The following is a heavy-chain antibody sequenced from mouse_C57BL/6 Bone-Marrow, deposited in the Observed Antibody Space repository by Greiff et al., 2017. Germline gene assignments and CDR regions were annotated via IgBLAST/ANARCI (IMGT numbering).Heavy chain of an antibody. CDR3: ARDITTVVAPYYFDY. J-gene: IGHJ2*01. D-gene: IGHD1-1*01. Sequence: QVQLQQPGAELVRPGSSVKLSCKASGYTFTSYWMDWVKQRPGQGLEWIGNIYPSDSETHYNQKFKDKATLTVDKSSSTAYMQLSSLTSEDSAVYYCARDITTVVAPYYFDYWGQGTTLTVSS. CDR2: IYPSDSET. V-gene: IGHV1-61*01. CDR1: GYTFTSYW.